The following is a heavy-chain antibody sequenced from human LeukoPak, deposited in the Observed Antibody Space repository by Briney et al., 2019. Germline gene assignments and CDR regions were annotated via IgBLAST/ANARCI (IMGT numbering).Heavy chain of an antibody. Sequence: QPGGSLRLSCAASGFSFSEYWMSWVRQAPGKGLEWVANIKQDGSEKYYVDSVKGRFTISRDNAKNSLYLQMNSLRAEDTAVYYCARGDYFDYWGQGTLVTVSS. CDR2: IKQDGSEK. CDR1: GFSFSEYW. CDR3: ARGDYFDY. V-gene: IGHV3-7*01. J-gene: IGHJ4*02.